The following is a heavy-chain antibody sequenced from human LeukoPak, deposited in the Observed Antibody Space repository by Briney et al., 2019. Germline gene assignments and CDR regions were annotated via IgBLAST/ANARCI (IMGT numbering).Heavy chain of an antibody. CDR3: ARGRWELLALTSLWFDS. V-gene: IGHV3-23*01. CDR2: ISGSGGST. CDR1: GFTFSSYA. D-gene: IGHD1-26*01. Sequence: PGGSLRLSCAASGFTFSSYAMSWVRQAPGKGLEWVSAISGSGGSTYYADSVKGRFTISRDSSKNTVFLQMNGLRAEDTAVYYCARGRWELLALTSLWFDSWGQGTLVTVSS. J-gene: IGHJ5*01.